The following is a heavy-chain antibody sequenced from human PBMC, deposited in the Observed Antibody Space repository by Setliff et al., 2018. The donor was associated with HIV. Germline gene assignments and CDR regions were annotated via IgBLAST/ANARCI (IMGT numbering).Heavy chain of an antibody. CDR2: VYMSGKT. CDR1: GVSIDKNC. D-gene: IGHD2-8*01. J-gene: IGHJ6*03. V-gene: IGHV4-4*07. CDR3: AKDAGVTGGLYRYYIDA. Sequence: SQTLSLTCTVSGVSIDKNCWSWVRRPPGKGLEWIGRVYMSGKTNYSPSLKSRVTMSADTSKNQVSLKLTSVTAADTAVYYCAKDAGVTGGLYRYYIDAWGNGTTVTVSS.